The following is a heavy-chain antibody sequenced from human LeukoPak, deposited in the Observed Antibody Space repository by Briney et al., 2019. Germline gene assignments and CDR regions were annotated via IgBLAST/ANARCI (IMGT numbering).Heavy chain of an antibody. V-gene: IGHV3-15*01. Sequence: GGSLRLSCAASGFTFSNAWMSWVRQAPGKGLEWVGRIKSKTDGGTTDYAAPVKGRFTISRDDSKNTLYLQMNSLKTEDTAVYYCTTADYYDSSGHYSWGQGTLVTVSS. CDR2: IKSKTDGGTT. J-gene: IGHJ4*02. CDR3: TTADYYDSSGHYS. CDR1: GFTFSNAW. D-gene: IGHD3-22*01.